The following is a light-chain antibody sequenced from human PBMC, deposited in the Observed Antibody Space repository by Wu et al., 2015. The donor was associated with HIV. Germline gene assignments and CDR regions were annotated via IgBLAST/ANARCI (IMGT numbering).Light chain of an antibody. J-gene: IGKJ2*01. CDR3: QQHYRPPYT. CDR2: DAS. CDR1: QTVSTS. Sequence: DIQMTQSPSSLSAFVGDRVTVTCRASQTVSTSLTWFQQKPGKAPKLLIYDASTLQSGVPSRFRGSGSGTDFTLTTSSLQPEDFATYYCQQHYRPPYTFGQGTKLEIK. V-gene: IGKV1-39*01.